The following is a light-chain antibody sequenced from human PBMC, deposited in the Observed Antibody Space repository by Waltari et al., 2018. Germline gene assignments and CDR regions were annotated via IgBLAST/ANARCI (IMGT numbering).Light chain of an antibody. J-gene: IGLJ2*01. V-gene: IGLV3-1*01. CDR2: QDN. Sequence: SYELSQSPSVSVSLGQTASITCAGDKLRYTYVSWYRQRPGQSPVLVIYQDNRRPSGITERFSGSNSGNTATLTISGTQAMDEADYYCQAWDSRTAVFGGGTKLTVL. CDR3: QAWDSRTAV. CDR1: KLRYTY.